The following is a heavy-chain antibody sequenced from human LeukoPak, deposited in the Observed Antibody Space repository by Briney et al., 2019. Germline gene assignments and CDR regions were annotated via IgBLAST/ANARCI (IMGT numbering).Heavy chain of an antibody. CDR3: ARHSFGELSGRPDYYYYMDV. V-gene: IGHV5-51*01. CDR1: GYSFTSYW. CDR2: IYPGDSDT. J-gene: IGHJ6*03. Sequence: GESLKISCKGSGYSFTSYWIGWVRQMPGKGLEWMGIIYPGDSDTRYSPSFQGQVTISADKSISTAYLQWSSLKASDTAMYYCARHSFGELSGRPDYYYYMDVWGKGTTVTVSS. D-gene: IGHD3-10*01.